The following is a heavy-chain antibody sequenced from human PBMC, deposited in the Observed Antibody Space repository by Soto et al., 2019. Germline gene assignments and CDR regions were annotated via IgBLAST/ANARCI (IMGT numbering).Heavy chain of an antibody. V-gene: IGHV3-13*01. D-gene: IGHD6-19*01. J-gene: IGHJ3*02. CDR3: ARGGYSSGWSQNDAFDI. Sequence: GSLRLSCAASGFTFSSYDMHWVRQATGKGLEWVSAIGTAGDTYYPGSVKGRFTISRENAKDSLYLQMNSLRAGDTAVYYCARGGYSSGWSQNDAFDIWGQGTMVTVSS. CDR1: GFTFSSYD. CDR2: IGTAGDT.